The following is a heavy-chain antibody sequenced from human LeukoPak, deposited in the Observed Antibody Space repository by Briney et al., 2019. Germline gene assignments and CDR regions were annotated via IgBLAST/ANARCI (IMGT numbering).Heavy chain of an antibody. Sequence: PSETLSLTCTVSGGSISSYYWSWIRQPPGKGLEWIGYIYYSGSTDYNPSLRSRVTISVDTSKNQLSLKLSSVTAADTAVYYCARGREDYFGPGSYGFWGQGTLVTVSS. CDR2: IYYSGST. D-gene: IGHD3-10*01. V-gene: IGHV4-59*12. CDR3: ARGREDYFGPGSYGF. J-gene: IGHJ4*02. CDR1: GGSISSYY.